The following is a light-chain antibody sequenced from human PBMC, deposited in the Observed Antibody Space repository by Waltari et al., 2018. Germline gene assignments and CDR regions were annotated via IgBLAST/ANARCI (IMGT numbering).Light chain of an antibody. CDR1: RDINNY. J-gene: IGKJ1*01. CDR2: DAS. CDR3: QHYDGVPPWT. V-gene: IGKV1-33*01. Sequence: DIQMTQSPSSLSASVGDRVTITCQVSRDINNYLNWYQQKPGKAPKLLIYDASTLETGVPSRFSGSGSGTDFVFTISRLQPEDIATYYCQHYDGVPPWTFGQGTRVDFK.